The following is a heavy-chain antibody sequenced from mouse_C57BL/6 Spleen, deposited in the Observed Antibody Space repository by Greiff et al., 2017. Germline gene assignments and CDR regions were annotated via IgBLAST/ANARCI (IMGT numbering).Heavy chain of an antibody. V-gene: IGHV1-55*01. Sequence: QVQLQQSGAELVKPGASVKMSCKASGYTFTSYWITWVKQRPGQGLEWIGDIYPGSGSTNYNEKFKSKATLTVYTSSSTAYMQLCSLTSEDSAVYFCARYGGYGNPHYWGQGTTLTVSS. CDR2: IYPGSGST. D-gene: IGHD2-1*01. J-gene: IGHJ2*01. CDR1: GYTFTSYW. CDR3: ARYGGYGNPHY.